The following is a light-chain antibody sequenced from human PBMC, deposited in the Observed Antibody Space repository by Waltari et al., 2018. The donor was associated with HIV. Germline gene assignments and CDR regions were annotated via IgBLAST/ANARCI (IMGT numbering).Light chain of an antibody. V-gene: IGKV3-20*01. CDR3: QHSDSSLWT. CDR2: GAS. CDR1: RSFDSTY. J-gene: IGKJ1*01. Sequence: EIVLTQSPGTLSSSPGERATLSCRASRSFDSTYLAWYQQKPAQAPRLLIYGASNRATGIPDRFSGSGSGTDFVLTISRLEPEDFAVYYCQHSDSSLWTFGPGTKVEF.